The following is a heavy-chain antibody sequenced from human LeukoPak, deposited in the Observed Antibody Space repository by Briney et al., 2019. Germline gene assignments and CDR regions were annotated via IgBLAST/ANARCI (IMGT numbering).Heavy chain of an antibody. Sequence: SETLSLTCAVYGGSFSGYYWSWIRQPPGKGLEWIGEINHSGSTNYNPSLKSRVTISVDTSKSQFSLKLSSVTAADTAVYYCARTDRIAAAGSGAFDIWGQGTMATVSS. D-gene: IGHD6-13*01. J-gene: IGHJ3*02. CDR1: GGSFSGYY. V-gene: IGHV4-34*01. CDR3: ARTDRIAAAGSGAFDI. CDR2: INHSGST.